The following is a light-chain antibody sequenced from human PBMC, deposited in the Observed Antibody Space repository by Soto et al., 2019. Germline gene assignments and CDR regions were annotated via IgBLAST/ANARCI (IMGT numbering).Light chain of an antibody. V-gene: IGKV3-20*01. Sequence: EIVLTQSPGTLSLSPGERATLSCRASQSVSSTYLAWYQQRPGQAPRLLIYGASSRATGIPDRFSGSGSGTGFTLTISRLEPEDFAVYYCQQYDSSPWTFGQGTKVDIK. CDR2: GAS. CDR1: QSVSSTY. J-gene: IGKJ1*01. CDR3: QQYDSSPWT.